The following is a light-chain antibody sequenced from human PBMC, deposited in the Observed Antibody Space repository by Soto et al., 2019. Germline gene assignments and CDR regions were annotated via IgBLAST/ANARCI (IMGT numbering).Light chain of an antibody. Sequence: EIVLTQSPATLSVSPGDRATLSCRASESVSSNVAWYQQKPGQTPRLLIYGASTRATGVPPRFSGSRSGTEFTPTISSLQSEDFAVYYCQQYFNWPPYTFGQGTKVDIK. J-gene: IGKJ2*01. CDR2: GAS. CDR3: QQYFNWPPYT. V-gene: IGKV3-15*01. CDR1: ESVSSN.